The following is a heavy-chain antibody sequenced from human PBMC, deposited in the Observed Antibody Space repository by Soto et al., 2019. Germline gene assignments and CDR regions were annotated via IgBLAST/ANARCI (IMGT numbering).Heavy chain of an antibody. Sequence: XSVTVSYKASGYSFTGSYMDWVRQTAGQGLDGMGWINPNSGGTNYAQKFQCWVTMTRDTSISTAYMELSRQRSDDTAVYYCKREQDLGPSAFDLWGQGTMVTGSS. CDR1: GYSFTGSY. CDR3: KREQDLGPSAFDL. CDR2: INPNSGGT. D-gene: IGHD3-16*01. V-gene: IGHV1-2*04. J-gene: IGHJ3*01.